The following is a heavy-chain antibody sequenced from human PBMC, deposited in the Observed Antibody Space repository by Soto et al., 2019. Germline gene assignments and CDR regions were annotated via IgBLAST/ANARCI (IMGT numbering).Heavy chain of an antibody. CDR1: GFTVSSNY. Sequence: GGSLRLSCAASGFTVSSNYMTWVRQAPGKGLVWVSVIYSGGSTYYADSVKGRFTISRDNSKNTLYLQMNSLRAEDTAVYYCARDGDGYNPILDYWGQGTLVTVSS. J-gene: IGHJ4*02. V-gene: IGHV3-53*01. CDR3: ARDGDGYNPILDY. CDR2: IYSGGST. D-gene: IGHD5-12*01.